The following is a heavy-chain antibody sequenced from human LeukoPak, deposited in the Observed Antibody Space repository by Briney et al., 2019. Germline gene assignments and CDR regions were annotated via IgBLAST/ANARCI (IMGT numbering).Heavy chain of an antibody. CDR1: GGSISSYY. CDR3: ARDYGGTFDY. D-gene: IGHD4-23*01. J-gene: IGHJ4*02. Sequence: SETLSLTCTVSGGSISSYYWSWIRQPPGKGLEWIGYIYYSGSTNYNPSLKSRVTISVDTSKNQFSLKLSSMTAADTAVYYCARDYGGTFDYWGQGTLVTVSS. CDR2: IYYSGST. V-gene: IGHV4-59*01.